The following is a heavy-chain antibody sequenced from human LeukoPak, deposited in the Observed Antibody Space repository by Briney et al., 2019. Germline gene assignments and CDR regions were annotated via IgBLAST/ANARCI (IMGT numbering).Heavy chain of an antibody. CDR3: ARDESGSYHI. D-gene: IGHD1-26*01. J-gene: IGHJ3*02. CDR1: GYTLSELS. CDR2: FDPEDGET. Sequence: ASVKVSCKVSGYTLSELSMHWVRQAPGKALEWMGGFDPEDGETVYAQKFQGRVTMTEDTSTDTAYMELSSLRSEDTAVYYCARDESGSYHIWGQGTMVTVSS. V-gene: IGHV1-24*01.